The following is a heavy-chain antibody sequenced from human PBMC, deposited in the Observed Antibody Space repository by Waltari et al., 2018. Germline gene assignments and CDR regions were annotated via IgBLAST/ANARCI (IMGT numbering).Heavy chain of an antibody. Sequence: EVQLVESGGGLVKPGGSLRLSCAASGFTFNTYTMNWVRQAAGKGLEWISSFSCTSSYVYFSVSGRGRFTISRDNARNSLYLQMSSLRAEDTAVYYCARDRFSNSYYYYYSMDVWGQGTTVTVSS. J-gene: IGHJ6*02. V-gene: IGHV3-21*01. CDR1: GFTFNTYT. CDR2: FSCTSSYV. D-gene: IGHD3-16*01. CDR3: ARDRFSNSYYYYYSMDV.